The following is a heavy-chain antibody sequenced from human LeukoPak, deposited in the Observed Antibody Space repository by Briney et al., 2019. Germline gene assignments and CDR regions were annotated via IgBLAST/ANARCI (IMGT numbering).Heavy chain of an antibody. CDR2: ISYDGSNK. J-gene: IGHJ5*02. CDR1: GFTFSSYA. CDR3: ARPLPRIAAAGTGWFDP. D-gene: IGHD6-13*01. Sequence: GGSLRLSCAASGFTFSSYAMHWVRQAPGKGLEWVAVISYDGSNKYYADSVKGRFTISRDNSKNTLYLQMNSLRAEDTAVYYCARPLPRIAAAGTGWFDPWGQGTLVTVSS. V-gene: IGHV3-30-3*01.